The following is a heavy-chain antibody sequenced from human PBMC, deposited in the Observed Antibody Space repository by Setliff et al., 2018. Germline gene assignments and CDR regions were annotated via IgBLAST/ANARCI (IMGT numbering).Heavy chain of an antibody. CDR2: IYTSGST. D-gene: IGHD6-19*01. J-gene: IGHJ5*02. Sequence: SETLSLTCAVSGFSISSGYYWGWIRQPPGKGLEWIGHIYTSGSTKYNSSLKSRVSISLDTSKNQFSLKLSSVTAADTAVYYCARAISGWAAWFDPWSQGSLVTVSS. CDR3: ARAISGWAAWFDP. CDR1: GFSISSGYY. V-gene: IGHV4-38-2*01.